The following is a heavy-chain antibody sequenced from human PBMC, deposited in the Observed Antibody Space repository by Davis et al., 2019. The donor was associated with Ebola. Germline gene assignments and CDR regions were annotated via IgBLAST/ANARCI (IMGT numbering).Heavy chain of an antibody. D-gene: IGHD3-3*01. CDR2: ISDDSSST. Sequence: GGSLRLSCTVSGFTFSNYNMNWVRQSPGKGLEWVSHISDDSSSTYYADSVKGRFTISRDNSKNTLYLQMNSLRAEDTAVYYCARWNFGVGRYGMDVWGQGTTVTVSS. CDR3: ARWNFGVGRYGMDV. V-gene: IGHV3-48*01. J-gene: IGHJ6*02. CDR1: GFTFSNYN.